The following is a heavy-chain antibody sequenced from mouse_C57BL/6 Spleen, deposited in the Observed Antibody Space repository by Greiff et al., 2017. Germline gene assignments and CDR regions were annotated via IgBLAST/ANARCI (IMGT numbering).Heavy chain of an antibody. CDR2: ISSGSSTI. Sequence: EVQLVESGGGLVKPGGSLKLSCAASGFTFSDSGMHWVRQAPEKGLEWVAYISSGSSTIYYADTVKGRFTISRDNAKNTLFLQMTSLRSEDTAMYYCARDYDYPYFDVWGTGTTVTVSS. CDR1: GFTFSDSG. D-gene: IGHD2-4*01. V-gene: IGHV5-17*01. J-gene: IGHJ1*03. CDR3: ARDYDYPYFDV.